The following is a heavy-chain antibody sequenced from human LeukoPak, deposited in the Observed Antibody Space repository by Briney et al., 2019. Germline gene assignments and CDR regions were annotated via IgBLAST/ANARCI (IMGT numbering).Heavy chain of an antibody. CDR3: ARGGNYYYDSSGYLLNDY. J-gene: IGHJ4*02. Sequence: ASVKLSCKASGYTFTSYYMHWVRQTPGQGLEWMGIINPSGGSTSYAQKFQDRVTMTRDTSTSTVYMELSSLRSEDTAVYYCARGGNYYYDSSGYLLNDYWGQGTLVTVSS. D-gene: IGHD3-22*01. CDR2: INPSGGST. V-gene: IGHV1-46*03. CDR1: GYTFTSYY.